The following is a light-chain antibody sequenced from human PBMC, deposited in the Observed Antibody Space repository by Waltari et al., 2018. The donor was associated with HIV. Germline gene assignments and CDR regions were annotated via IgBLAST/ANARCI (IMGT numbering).Light chain of an antibody. CDR2: GAS. CDR3: QQYGSSRPLT. Sequence: EIVLTQSPGTLSLSPGDRATLSCRASQSVPSDSLGWYQKKPGQPPRLLIYGASRRATGIPDRFSGSGSGTDFTLTISRLEPEDFAVFYCQQYGSSRPLTFGAGTKVEIK. CDR1: QSVPSDS. J-gene: IGKJ4*01. V-gene: IGKV3-20*01.